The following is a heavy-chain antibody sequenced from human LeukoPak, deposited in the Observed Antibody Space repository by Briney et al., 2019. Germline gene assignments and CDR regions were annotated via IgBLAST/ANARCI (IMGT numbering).Heavy chain of an antibody. V-gene: IGHV3-7*01. D-gene: IGHD6-25*01. J-gene: IGHJ3*02. CDR2: INQDGSQK. CDR1: GLSFSRHW. Sequence: GGSLRLSCAASGLSFSRHWMSWVRQAPGKGLEWVAHINQDGSQKNSVDSVKGRCTISRDNAKNSVYLQMNSLRAEDTAVYYCARPTSGGAFDIWGQGTMVVVSP. CDR3: ARPTSGGAFDI.